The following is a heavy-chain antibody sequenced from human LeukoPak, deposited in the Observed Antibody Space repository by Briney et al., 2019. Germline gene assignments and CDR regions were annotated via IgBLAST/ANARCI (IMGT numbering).Heavy chain of an antibody. J-gene: IGHJ4*02. D-gene: IGHD6-13*01. Sequence: SQTLSLTCAISGDSVSSNSATWTWIRQSPSGGLEWLGRTYYRSKWYNDYAVSVKSRITINPDTSKNQFSLQLSSVTPEDTAVYYCARGSSSNSWYFDYWGQGTLITVSS. CDR2: TYYRSKWYN. CDR3: ARGSSSNSWYFDY. CDR1: GDSVSSNSAT. V-gene: IGHV6-1*01.